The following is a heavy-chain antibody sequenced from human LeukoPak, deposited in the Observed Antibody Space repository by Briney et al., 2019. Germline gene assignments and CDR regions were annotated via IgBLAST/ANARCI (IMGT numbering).Heavy chain of an antibody. J-gene: IGHJ4*02. CDR2: IIPIFGTA. CDR1: GCTFSSYA. D-gene: IGHD2-2*02. Sequence: SVKVSCKASGCTFSSYAISWVRQAPGQGLEWMGRIIPIFGTANYAQKFQGRVTITTDESTSTAYMELSSLRSEDTAVYYCARVKGLCSSTSCYTGPFDYWGQGTLVTVSS. V-gene: IGHV1-69*05. CDR3: ARVKGLCSSTSCYTGPFDY.